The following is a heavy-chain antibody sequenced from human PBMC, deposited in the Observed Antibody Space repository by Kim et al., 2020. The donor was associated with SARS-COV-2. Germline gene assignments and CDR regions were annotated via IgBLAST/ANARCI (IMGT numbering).Heavy chain of an antibody. CDR1: GFTVSSNY. Sequence: GGSLRLSCAASGFTVSSNYMSWVRQAPGKGLEWVSVIYSGGSTYYADSVKGRFTISRDNSKNTLYLQMNSLRAEDTAVYYCASHDYDPLYFDYWGQGTLVTVSS. D-gene: IGHD4-17*01. CDR2: IYSGGST. V-gene: IGHV3-53*01. J-gene: IGHJ4*02. CDR3: ASHDYDPLYFDY.